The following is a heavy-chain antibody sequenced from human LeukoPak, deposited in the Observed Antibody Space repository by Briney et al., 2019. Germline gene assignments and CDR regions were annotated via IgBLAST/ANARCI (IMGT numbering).Heavy chain of an antibody. CDR3: ARDRACSNGVCSYFDY. D-gene: IGHD2-8*01. J-gene: IGHJ4*02. CDR2: IYYSGST. V-gene: IGHV4-59*01. CDR1: GGSISSYY. Sequence: SETLSLTCTVSGGSISSYYWSWIRQPPGKGLEWIGYIYYSGSTNYNPSLKSRVTISVDTSKNQFSLKLSSVTAADTAVYYCARDRACSNGVCSYFDYWGQGTLVTVSS.